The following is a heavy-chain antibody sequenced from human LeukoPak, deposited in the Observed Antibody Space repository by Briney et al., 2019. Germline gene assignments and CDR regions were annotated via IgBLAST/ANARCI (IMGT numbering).Heavy chain of an antibody. Sequence: GGSLRLSCAASGFTFSSYGMHWVRQAPGKGLEWVAFIRYDGSNKYYADSVKGRFTISRDNSKNTLYLQMNSLRAEDTAVYYCARGRGYSNREAFDIWGQGTMVTVSS. CDR2: IRYDGSNK. V-gene: IGHV3-30*02. J-gene: IGHJ3*02. CDR3: ARGRGYSNREAFDI. D-gene: IGHD6-13*01. CDR1: GFTFSSYG.